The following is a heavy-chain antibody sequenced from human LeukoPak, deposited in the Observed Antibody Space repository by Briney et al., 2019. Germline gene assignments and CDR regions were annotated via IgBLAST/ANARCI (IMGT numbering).Heavy chain of an antibody. V-gene: IGHV1-69*13. Sequence: ASVKVSCKASGGTFSSYAISWVRQAPGQGLEWMGGIIPIFGTANYAQKFQGRVTITADESTSTAYMELSSLRSEDTAVYYCARDGYYGSGSYYLPGHFDYWGQGTLVTVSS. CDR2: IIPIFGTA. D-gene: IGHD3-10*01. CDR1: GGTFSSYA. CDR3: ARDGYYGSGSYYLPGHFDY. J-gene: IGHJ4*02.